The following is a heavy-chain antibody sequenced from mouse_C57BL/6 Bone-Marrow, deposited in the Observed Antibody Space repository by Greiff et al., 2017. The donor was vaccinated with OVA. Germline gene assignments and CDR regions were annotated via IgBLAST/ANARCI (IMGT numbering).Heavy chain of an antibody. CDR3: ARGEGYGSSYVPWFAY. D-gene: IGHD1-1*01. CDR2: INPSNGGT. J-gene: IGHJ3*01. Sequence: VQLQQPGTELVKPGASVKLSCKASGYTFTSYWMHWVKQRPGQGLEWIGNINPSNGGTNSNEKFKSTATLTVDKSSSTAYMQLSSLTSEDSAVYYCARGEGYGSSYVPWFAYWGQGTLVTVSA. V-gene: IGHV1-53*01. CDR1: GYTFTSYW.